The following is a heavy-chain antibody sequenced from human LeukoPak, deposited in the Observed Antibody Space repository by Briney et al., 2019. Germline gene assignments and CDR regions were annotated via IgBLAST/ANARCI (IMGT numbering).Heavy chain of an antibody. D-gene: IGHD1-1*01. CDR2: IYYSGST. Sequence: SQTLSLTCTVSGGSISSGSYYWGWIRQPPGKGLEWIGSIYYSGSTYYNPSLKSRVTISVDTSKNQFSLKLSSVTAADTAVYYCARDGGTTGTRDYWGQGTLVTVSS. J-gene: IGHJ4*02. V-gene: IGHV4-39*07. CDR1: GGSISSGSYY. CDR3: ARDGGTTGTRDY.